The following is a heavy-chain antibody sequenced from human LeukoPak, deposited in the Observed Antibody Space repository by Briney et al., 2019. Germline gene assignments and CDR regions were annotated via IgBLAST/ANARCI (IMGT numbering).Heavy chain of an antibody. V-gene: IGHV3-48*01. CDR3: ARDYRRDTVANNWFDP. Sequence: GGSLRLSCAASGFTFNTYTMNWVRQAPGKGLEWVSYISGSSGIIDYADSVRGRFTISRDNAKNSLYLQMNSLRVEDTAVYYCARDYRRDTVANNWFDPWGQGTLVTVSS. D-gene: IGHD5-12*01. CDR1: GFTFNTYT. CDR2: ISGSSGII. J-gene: IGHJ5*02.